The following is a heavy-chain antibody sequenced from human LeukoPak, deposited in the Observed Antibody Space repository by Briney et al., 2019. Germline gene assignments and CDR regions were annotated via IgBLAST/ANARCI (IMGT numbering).Heavy chain of an antibody. CDR3: ARDPYSGGYGDDYYYYMDV. V-gene: IGHV3-21*01. D-gene: IGHD1-26*01. Sequence: PWGSLRLSCGAPVFTFSSYNMNWVPESSGKGLDWVSPFTSLSSYMYYADSVKGRFTISRDNAQNSLYLHMSSLRAEDTAVYYCARDPYSGGYGDDYYYYMDVWGKGTTVTISS. CDR2: FTSLSSYM. J-gene: IGHJ6*03. CDR1: VFTFSSYN.